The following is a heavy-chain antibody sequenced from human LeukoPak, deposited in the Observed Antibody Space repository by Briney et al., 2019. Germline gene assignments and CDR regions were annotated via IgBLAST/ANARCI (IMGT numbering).Heavy chain of an antibody. CDR1: GGSFNGYY. Sequence: SETLSLTCAVYGGSFNGYYWSWIRQPPGKGLEWIGEINHSGSTNYYPSLMSRVTISIDTSKNQFSLKLISVTAADTAVYYCARLRIGGFDYWDQGNLVTVSS. V-gene: IGHV4-34*01. J-gene: IGHJ4*02. CDR3: ARLRIGGFDY. CDR2: INHSGST. D-gene: IGHD3-10*01.